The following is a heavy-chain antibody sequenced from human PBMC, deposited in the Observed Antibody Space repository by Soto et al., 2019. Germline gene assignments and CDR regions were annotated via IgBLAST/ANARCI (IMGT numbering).Heavy chain of an antibody. V-gene: IGHV4-30-4*01. J-gene: IGHJ4*02. D-gene: IGHD6-19*01. CDR1: GGSISSGDYY. CDR2: IYYSGST. CDR3: ARTSNLKYSSGWYCDY. Sequence: SETLSLTCTVSGGSISSGDYYWSWIRQPPGKGLEWIGYIYYSGSTYYNKSLKRRVNISVDTSKSQFSLKLSSVTAADTSVYYCARTSNLKYSSGWYCDYWGQGTLVTVSS.